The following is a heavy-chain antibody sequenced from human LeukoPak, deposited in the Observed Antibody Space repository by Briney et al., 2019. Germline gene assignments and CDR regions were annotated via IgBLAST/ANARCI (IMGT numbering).Heavy chain of an antibody. CDR3: ARKEGSWENYFDY. J-gene: IGHJ4*02. CDR1: GGSFSGYY. Sequence: PSETLSLTCAVYGGSFSGYYWSWIRQPPGKGLEWIGYIYHSGSTYYNPSLKSRVTISVDRSKNQFSLKLSSVTAADTAVYYCARKEGSWENYFDYWGQGTLVTVSS. D-gene: IGHD3-10*01. CDR2: IYHSGST. V-gene: IGHV4-30-2*01.